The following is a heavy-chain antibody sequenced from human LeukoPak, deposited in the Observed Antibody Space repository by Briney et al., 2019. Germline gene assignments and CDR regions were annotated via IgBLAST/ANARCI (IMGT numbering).Heavy chain of an antibody. CDR2: IYPGDSDI. D-gene: IGHD6-13*01. Sequence: GESLKISCKGIGYTFSSYWIGWVRQMPGKGLEWMGIIYPGDSDITYSPSFQGQVAISADKSINTAYLQWSSLKASDTAMYYCARFEDHDSSSHAGWFDPWCQGTLVTVSS. CDR3: ARFEDHDSSSHAGWFDP. CDR1: GYTFSSYW. V-gene: IGHV5-51*01. J-gene: IGHJ5*02.